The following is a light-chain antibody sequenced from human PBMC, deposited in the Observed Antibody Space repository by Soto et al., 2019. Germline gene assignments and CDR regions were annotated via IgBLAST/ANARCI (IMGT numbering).Light chain of an antibody. CDR1: SSDVGSYNL. Sequence: SVLTQPASVSGSPGQAITFSCTGTSSDVGSYNLVSWYQQHPGKAPKLMIYEVSKRPSGVSNRFSGSKSGNTASLTISGLQAEDEADYYCCSYAGSSYVFGTGTKVTVL. CDR3: CSYAGSSYV. J-gene: IGLJ1*01. V-gene: IGLV2-23*02. CDR2: EVS.